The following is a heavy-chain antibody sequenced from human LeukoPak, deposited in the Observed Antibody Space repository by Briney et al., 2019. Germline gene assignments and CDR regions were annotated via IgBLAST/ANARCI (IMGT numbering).Heavy chain of an antibody. CDR3: AKGHYFGSGSPYYYYYYMDV. D-gene: IGHD3-10*01. V-gene: IGHV3-23*01. J-gene: IGHJ6*03. CDR2: ISGLSGRT. CDR1: GFSFSSYG. Sequence: GGSLRLSCATSGFSFSSYGMSWVRQAPGKGLEWVSSISGLSGRTYYADSVKGRVTISRDNSKNALSLQMNSLRAEDTAIFYCAKGHYFGSGSPYYYYYYMDVWGKGTTVTISS.